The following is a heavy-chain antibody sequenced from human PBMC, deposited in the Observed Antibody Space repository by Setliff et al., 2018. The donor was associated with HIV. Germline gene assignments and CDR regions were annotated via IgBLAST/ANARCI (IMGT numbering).Heavy chain of an antibody. CDR1: GGSISSHY. Sequence: SETLSLTCTVSGGSISSHYWTWIRQPPGRGLEWIGYIDYSGSTNQNPSLKSRVTMSVDTSKNKFSLKMRSVTAADTAVYYCARVPPEYSSSSQAFDIWGQGTKVTVSS. D-gene: IGHD6-6*01. V-gene: IGHV4-59*11. CDR3: ARVPPEYSSSSQAFDI. J-gene: IGHJ3*02. CDR2: IDYSGST.